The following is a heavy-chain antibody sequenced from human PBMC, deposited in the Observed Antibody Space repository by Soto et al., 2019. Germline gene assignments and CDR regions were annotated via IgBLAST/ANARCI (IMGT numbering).Heavy chain of an antibody. J-gene: IGHJ4*02. CDR2: ISGGGGST. CDR3: AKLAVGYGNNLDY. D-gene: IGHD5-12*01. CDR1: GFTFSSYA. V-gene: IGHV3-23*01. Sequence: GGSLRLSCAASGFTFSSYAMNWVRQAPGKGLEWVSGISGGGGSTYYADSVKGRFTISRDNFRNTLYLQMSSLRVEDTAVYYCAKLAVGYGNNLDYWGQGTQVTVSS.